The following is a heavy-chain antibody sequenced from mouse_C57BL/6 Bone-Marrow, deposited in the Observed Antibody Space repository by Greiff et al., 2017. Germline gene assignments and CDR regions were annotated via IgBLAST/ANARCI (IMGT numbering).Heavy chain of an antibody. V-gene: IGHV14-3*01. J-gene: IGHJ1*03. CDR3: ARGGDYGSSSYWYFDV. D-gene: IGHD1-1*01. CDR2: IDPANGNT. CDR1: GFNIKNTY. Sequence: VQLQQSVAELVRPGASVKLSCTASGFNIKNTYMHWVKQRPGQGLEWIGRIDPANGNTKYAPKFQGKATITADPSSNTAYLQLSSLTSEDTAIYYCARGGDYGSSSYWYFDVWGTGTTVTVSS.